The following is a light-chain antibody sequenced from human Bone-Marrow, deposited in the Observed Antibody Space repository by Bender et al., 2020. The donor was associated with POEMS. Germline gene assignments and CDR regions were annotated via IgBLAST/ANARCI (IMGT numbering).Light chain of an antibody. V-gene: IGLV2-14*03. CDR2: DVS. CDR1: RSDVGGYNF. J-gene: IGLJ2*01. CDR3: SSYTASSTVI. Sequence: QSALTQPASVSGSPGQSITISCTGTRSDVGGYNFVSWYQHHPGKAPKLIIYDVSNRPSGVSNRFSGSKSGNTASLTISGLQAKDEADYYCSSYTASSTVIFGGGTTLTVL.